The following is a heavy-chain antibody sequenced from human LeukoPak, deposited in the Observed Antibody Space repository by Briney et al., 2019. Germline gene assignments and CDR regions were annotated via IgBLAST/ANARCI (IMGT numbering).Heavy chain of an antibody. J-gene: IGHJ4*02. D-gene: IGHD3-22*01. CDR2: ISDSGGNT. Sequence: GGSLRLSCAASGFTFSSYGMSWVRQAPGKGLEWVSGISDSGGNTYYADSVRGRFTISRDNSKNTLYLQMNSLRAEDTAVYYCAKVGEKITMIVVVIPYYFDYWGQGTLVTVSS. CDR3: AKVGEKITMIVVVIPYYFDY. CDR1: GFTFSSYG. V-gene: IGHV3-23*01.